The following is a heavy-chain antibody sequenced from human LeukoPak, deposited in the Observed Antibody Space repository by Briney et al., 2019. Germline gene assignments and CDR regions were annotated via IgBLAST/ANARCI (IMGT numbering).Heavy chain of an antibody. Sequence: ASVKVSCKASGYTFTSYDINWVRQATGQGLEWMGWMNPNSGNTGYAQKFQGRVTMTRNTSISTAYMELSSLRSEDTAVYYCARSRGTTAYYYSMDVWGKGTTVTVSS. D-gene: IGHD1-1*01. J-gene: IGHJ6*03. CDR2: MNPNSGNT. CDR1: GYTFTSYD. V-gene: IGHV1-8*01. CDR3: ARSRGTTAYYYSMDV.